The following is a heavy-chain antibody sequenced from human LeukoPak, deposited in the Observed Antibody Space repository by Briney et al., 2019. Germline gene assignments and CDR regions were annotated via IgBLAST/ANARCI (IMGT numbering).Heavy chain of an antibody. D-gene: IGHD6-13*01. Sequence: ASVTVSCKASGYTFTSYYMHWVRQAPGQGLEWMGIINPSGGSTSYAQKFQGRVTMTRDTSTSTVYMELSSLRSEDTAVYYCARAASSSSWYEVYFDYWGQGTLVTVSS. CDR1: GYTFTSYY. V-gene: IGHV1-46*01. CDR2: INPSGGST. CDR3: ARAASSSSWYEVYFDY. J-gene: IGHJ4*02.